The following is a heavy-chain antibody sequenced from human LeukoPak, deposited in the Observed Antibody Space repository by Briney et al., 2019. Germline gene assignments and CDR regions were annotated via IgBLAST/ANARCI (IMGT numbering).Heavy chain of an antibody. Sequence: ASVKVSCKVSGYTLTELSMHWVRQAPGKGLEWMGGFDPEDGETIYAQKFQDRVTMTEDTFRDTAYMELSSLRSEDTAVYYCATDLLGKVAYLHRSYHWGQGTLVTVSS. V-gene: IGHV1-24*01. CDR2: FDPEDGET. CDR1: GYTLTELS. D-gene: IGHD3-16*01. CDR3: ATDLLGKVAYLHRSYH. J-gene: IGHJ4*02.